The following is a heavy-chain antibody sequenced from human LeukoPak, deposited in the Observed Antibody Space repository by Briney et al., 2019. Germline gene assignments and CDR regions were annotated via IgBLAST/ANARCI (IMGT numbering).Heavy chain of an antibody. J-gene: IGHJ4*02. CDR3: ARLPGIAAV. CDR2: IYYSGST. D-gene: IGHD6-13*01. CDR1: GGSPSRYY. Sequence: PSETLSLTCTVSGGSPSRYYWSWIRQPPGKRLEWLGYIYYSGSTTYNPSLKSRLTMSVDTSKHQISLKLISLTAADTAVHYCARLPGIAAVWGQGTLVTVSS. V-gene: IGHV4-59*08.